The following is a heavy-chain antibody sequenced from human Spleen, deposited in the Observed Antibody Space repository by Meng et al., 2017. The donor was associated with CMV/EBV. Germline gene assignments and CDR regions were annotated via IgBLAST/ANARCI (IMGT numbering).Heavy chain of an antibody. CDR3: VREDPGDSYYSYYGMDV. Sequence: GESLKISCAASGFTFSTYKLDWVRQAPGKGLEWVSSISGSSTYIYYADSVKGRFTISRDNAKNSLYLQMNSLRAEDTAVYYCVREDPGDSYYSYYGMDVWGQGTAVTVSS. J-gene: IGHJ6*02. CDR1: GFTFSTYK. CDR2: ISGSSTYI. D-gene: IGHD3-10*01. V-gene: IGHV3-21*01.